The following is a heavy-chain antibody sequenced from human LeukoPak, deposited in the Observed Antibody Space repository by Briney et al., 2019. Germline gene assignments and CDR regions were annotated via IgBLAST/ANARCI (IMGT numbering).Heavy chain of an antibody. V-gene: IGHV4-59*08. CDR2: IYYRGST. D-gene: IGHD4-17*01. CDR1: GGSISSDY. J-gene: IGHJ4*02. Sequence: SETLSLTCTVSGGSISSDYWSWIRQPPGKGLEWIGYIYYRGSTNYNPSLKSRVTISVDTSKNQFSLKLSSVTAADTAVYYCARTHGDYAETHYFDYWGQGTLVTVSS. CDR3: ARTHGDYAETHYFDY.